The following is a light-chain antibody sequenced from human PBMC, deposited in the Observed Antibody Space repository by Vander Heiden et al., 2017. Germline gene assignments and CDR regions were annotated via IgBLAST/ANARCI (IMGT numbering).Light chain of an antibody. CDR2: AAS. V-gene: IGKV1-8*01. CDR1: QGISSY. J-gene: IGKJ5*01. Sequence: AIRMTQSPSSFSASTGDRVTITCRASQGISSYLAWYQQKPGKAPKLLIYAASTLQSGVPSRFSGSGSGTDFTLTISCLQSEDFATYYCQQDDSSPITFGQGTLLXIK. CDR3: QQDDSSPIT.